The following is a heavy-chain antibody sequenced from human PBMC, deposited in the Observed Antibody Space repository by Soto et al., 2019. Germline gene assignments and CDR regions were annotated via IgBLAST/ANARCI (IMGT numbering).Heavy chain of an antibody. CDR1: GGTFSSYA. V-gene: IGHV1-69*13. CDR2: IIPIFSTA. Sequence: GASVKVSCKASGGTFSSYAISWVRQAPGQGLEWMGGIIPIFSTANYAQRFQGRVTITADESSSTAYMELRSLRSEDTAVYYCARVGGGDYSNYYFDYWGQGTLVTVSS. D-gene: IGHD4-4*01. CDR3: ARVGGGDYSNYYFDY. J-gene: IGHJ4*02.